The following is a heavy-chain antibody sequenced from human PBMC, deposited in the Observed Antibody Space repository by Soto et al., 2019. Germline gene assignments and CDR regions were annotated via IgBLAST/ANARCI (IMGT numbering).Heavy chain of an antibody. D-gene: IGHD1-26*01. CDR2: IYRTGTT. Sequence: SETLYLTCDVSGGSVSGGTYSWTWIRQARGKGLEWIGYIYRTGTTYYNPSLKSRVSISVDRSGNQFSLNLTSMTAADTAVYYCGRGRTQPFFDFWGQGNLVTVS. CDR3: GRGRTQPFFDF. V-gene: IGHV4-30-2*01. J-gene: IGHJ4*02. CDR1: GGSVSGGTYS.